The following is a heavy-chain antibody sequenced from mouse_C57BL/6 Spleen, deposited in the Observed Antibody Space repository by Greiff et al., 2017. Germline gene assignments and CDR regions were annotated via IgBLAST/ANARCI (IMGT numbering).Heavy chain of an antibody. V-gene: IGHV1-72*01. Sequence: QVQLQQSGAELVKPGASVKLSCKASGYTFTSYWMHWVKQRPGRGLEWIGRIDPNSGGTKYNEKFKSKATLTVDKPSSTAYMQLSSLTSEDSAVYYGARTITTGFDYWGQGTTLTVSS. CDR1: GYTFTSYW. J-gene: IGHJ2*01. CDR3: ARTITTGFDY. CDR2: IDPNSGGT. D-gene: IGHD1-1*01.